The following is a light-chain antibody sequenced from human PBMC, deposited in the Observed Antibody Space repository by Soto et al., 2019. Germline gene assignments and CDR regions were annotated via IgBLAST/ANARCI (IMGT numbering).Light chain of an antibody. V-gene: IGLV2-11*01. Sequence: QSVLTQPRSVSGSPGQSVTISCTGTSSDVGVYNYVSWYQQHPGKAPKLMIYDVSEWPSGVPDRFSGSKSGNTASLTISGLQAEDEADYYCAAWDDSLSAYVFGAGTKVTV. J-gene: IGLJ1*01. CDR1: SSDVGVYNY. CDR2: DVS. CDR3: AAWDDSLSAYV.